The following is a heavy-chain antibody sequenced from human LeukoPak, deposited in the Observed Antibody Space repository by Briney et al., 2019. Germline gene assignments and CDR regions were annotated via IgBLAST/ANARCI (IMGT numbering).Heavy chain of an antibody. CDR3: ARDQQLWLLGY. V-gene: IGHV3-48*03. CDR2: ISSSGSTI. J-gene: IGHJ4*02. CDR1: GFTFSSYE. D-gene: IGHD5-18*01. Sequence: GGSLRLSCAASGFTFSSYEMNWVRQAPGKGLEWVSYISSSGSTIYYADSVKGRFTISRDNAKNSLYLQMNSLRAEDTAVYHCARDQQLWLLGYWGQGTLVTVSS.